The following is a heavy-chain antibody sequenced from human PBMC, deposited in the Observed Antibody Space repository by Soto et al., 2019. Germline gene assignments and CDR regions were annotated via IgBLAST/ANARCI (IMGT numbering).Heavy chain of an antibody. V-gene: IGHV3-21*01. J-gene: IGHJ6*03. CDR1: GFTFSSYS. Sequence: LSLTCAASGFTFSSYSMNWVRQAPGKGLEWVSSISSCSSYIYYADSVKGRFTISRDNAKNSLYLQMNSLRAEDTAVYYCARVLTMVRGVIGYMDVWGKGTTVTVSS. CDR3: ARVLTMVRGVIGYMDV. CDR2: ISSCSSYI. D-gene: IGHD3-10*01.